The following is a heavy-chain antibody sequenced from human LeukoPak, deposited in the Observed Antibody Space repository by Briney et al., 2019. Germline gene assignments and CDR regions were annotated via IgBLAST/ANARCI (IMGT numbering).Heavy chain of an antibody. CDR2: IYYSGST. Sequence: SQTLSLTCTVSGGSISSGGYYWSWIRQHPGKGLEWIGYIYYSGSTYYNPSLKSRGTISVDTSKNQFSLKLSSVTAADTAVYYCGRGRGSGSKWVDPWGQGTLVTVSS. D-gene: IGHD2-15*01. J-gene: IGHJ5*02. CDR3: GRGRGSGSKWVDP. CDR1: GGSISSGGYY. V-gene: IGHV4-31*03.